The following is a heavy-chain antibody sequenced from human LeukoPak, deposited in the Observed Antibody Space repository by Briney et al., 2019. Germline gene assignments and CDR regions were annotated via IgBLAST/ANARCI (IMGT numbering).Heavy chain of an antibody. Sequence: SETLSLTCTVSGYTISSGYYWGWIRQPPGKGVEWIGSIYHSGSTYYNPSLKSRVTISVDTSKNQFSLKLSSVTAADTSVYFCARVKGWPPGWFDPWGQGTLVTVSS. CDR1: GYTISSGYY. J-gene: IGHJ5*02. D-gene: IGHD5-24*01. CDR2: IYHSGST. CDR3: ARVKGWPPGWFDP. V-gene: IGHV4-38-2*02.